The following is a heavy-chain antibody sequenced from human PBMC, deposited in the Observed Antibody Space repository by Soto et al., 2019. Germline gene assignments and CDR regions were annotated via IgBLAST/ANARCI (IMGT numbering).Heavy chain of an antibody. D-gene: IGHD1-26*01. Sequence: QVQVLQSGAEVKKPGASVKVSCKASEYTFTSYTMHWVRQAPGQRLEWMGWINGGNGNTKYSQKFQVRGTITRDTSASTAYLELSSLRSDDTAVYDCARKLQGLYYFDYWGQGTLVTVSS. V-gene: IGHV1-3*01. CDR3: ARKLQGLYYFDY. J-gene: IGHJ4*02. CDR1: EYTFTSYT. CDR2: INGGNGNT.